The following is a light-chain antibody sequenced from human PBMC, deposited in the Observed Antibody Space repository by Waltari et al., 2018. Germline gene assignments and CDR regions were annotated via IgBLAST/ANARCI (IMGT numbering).Light chain of an antibody. CDR1: NYNIGSGP. CDR3: ATWDGRVNGVL. CDR2: SNE. Sequence: QSVLTQAPSVSGTPGQRVTISCSGTNYNIGSGPVNWYQQVPGMSPKLLIYSNEQGPSGVPDRFSGSKSGTSASLAISGLQSEDEADYYCATWDGRVNGVLFGGGTKVTVL. J-gene: IGLJ2*01. V-gene: IGLV1-44*01.